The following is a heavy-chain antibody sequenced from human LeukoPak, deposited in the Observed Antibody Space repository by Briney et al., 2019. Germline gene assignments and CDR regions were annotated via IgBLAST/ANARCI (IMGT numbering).Heavy chain of an antibody. CDR1: GGTFSSYA. D-gene: IGHD6-13*01. J-gene: IGHJ4*02. CDR3: ARNVRIAAAGTGSSGPDY. V-gene: IGHV1-69*06. Sequence: SVKVSCKASGGTFSSYAISWVRQAPGQGLGWMGRIIPIFGTANYAQKFQGRVTITADKSTSTAYMELSSLRSEDTAVYYCARNVRIAAAGTGSSGPDYWGQGTLVTVSS. CDR2: IIPIFGTA.